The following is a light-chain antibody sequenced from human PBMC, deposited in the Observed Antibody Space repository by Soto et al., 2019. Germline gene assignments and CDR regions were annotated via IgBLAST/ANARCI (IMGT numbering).Light chain of an antibody. Sequence: EIEMTHSPAALSVSPGQIVTLSCRSSQNIGGNLAWYQQKPGQAPRLIIHGASSRATGVPDRITGSGSGTDFTLSISRLEPEDFAVYYCQQYGGSTRTFGQGTKVDIK. CDR3: QQYGGSTRT. CDR1: QNIGGN. CDR2: GAS. V-gene: IGKV3-20*01. J-gene: IGKJ1*01.